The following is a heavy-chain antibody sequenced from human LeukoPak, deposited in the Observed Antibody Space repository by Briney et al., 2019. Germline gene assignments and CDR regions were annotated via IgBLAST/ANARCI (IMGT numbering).Heavy chain of an antibody. D-gene: IGHD3-10*01. CDR3: ARSGLSFDP. V-gene: IGHV4-30-2*01. CDR2: IYHSGST. Sequence: SQTLSLTCAVSGGSISSGGYSWSWIRQPPGKGLEWIGYIYHSGSTYYNPSLKSRVTISVDRSKNQSSLKLSSVTAADTAVYYCARSGLSFDPWGQGTLVTVSS. J-gene: IGHJ5*02. CDR1: GGSISSGGYS.